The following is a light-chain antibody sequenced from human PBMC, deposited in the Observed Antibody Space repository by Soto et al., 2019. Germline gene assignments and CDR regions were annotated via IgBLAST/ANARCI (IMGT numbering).Light chain of an antibody. CDR1: SSDVGGYNY. Sequence: QSALTQPRSVSGSPGQSVTISCTGTSSDVGGYNYVSWYQQHPGKAPKLMIYDVSKRPSGVPDRFSGSKSGNTASLTISGLQAEDEADYYCCSYAGSYPGFVFGTGTKLTVL. V-gene: IGLV2-11*01. CDR3: CSYAGSYPGFV. CDR2: DVS. J-gene: IGLJ1*01.